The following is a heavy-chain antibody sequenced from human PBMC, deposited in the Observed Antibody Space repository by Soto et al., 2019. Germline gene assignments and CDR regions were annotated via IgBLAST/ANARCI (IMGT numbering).Heavy chain of an antibody. J-gene: IGHJ6*02. CDR3: VRIFGMTVNFGGAAVNYFAMDV. V-gene: IGHV3-72*01. CDR1: GFRFSDHH. D-gene: IGHD3-16*01. CDR2: VRDRANSYTT. Sequence: EVQLVESGGGLVQPGGSLRLSCAASGFRFSDHHMDWVRQAPGKGLEWVGRVRDRANSYTTEYATSLKGRFTISRDDSQNSLYLQMNSLKTEDTAVYYCVRIFGMTVNFGGAAVNYFAMDVWGQGTTVSVSS.